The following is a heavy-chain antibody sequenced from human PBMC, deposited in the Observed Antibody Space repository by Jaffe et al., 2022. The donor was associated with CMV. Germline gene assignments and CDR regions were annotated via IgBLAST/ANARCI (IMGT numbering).Heavy chain of an antibody. CDR2: IYYSGST. J-gene: IGHJ4*02. CDR1: GGSISSSSYY. D-gene: IGHD5-12*01. CDR3: ARHGYTLLYYFDY. Sequence: QLQLQESGPGLVKPSETLSLTCTVSGGSISSSSYYWGWIRQPPGKGLEWIGSIYYSGSTYYNPSLKSRVTISVDTSKNQFSLKLSSVTAADTAVYYCARHGYTLLYYFDYWGQGTLVTVSS. V-gene: IGHV4-39*01.